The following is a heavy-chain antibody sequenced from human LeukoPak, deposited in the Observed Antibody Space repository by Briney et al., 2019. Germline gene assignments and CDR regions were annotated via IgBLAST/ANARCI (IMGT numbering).Heavy chain of an antibody. CDR2: IIPIFGTA. CDR1: GGTFSSYA. J-gene: IGHJ3*02. Sequence: SVQVSCKASGGTFSSYAISWVRQAPGQGLEWMGGIIPIFGTANYAQKFQGRVTITTDESTSTAYMELSSLRSEDTAVYYCTTTGYSSSQPWGAFDIWGQGTMVTVSS. D-gene: IGHD6-13*01. V-gene: IGHV1-69*05. CDR3: TTTGYSSSQPWGAFDI.